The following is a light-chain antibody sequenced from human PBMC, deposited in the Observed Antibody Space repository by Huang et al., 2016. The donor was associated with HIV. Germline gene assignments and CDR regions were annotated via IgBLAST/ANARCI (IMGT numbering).Light chain of an antibody. CDR3: QQRSKWPLT. J-gene: IGKJ4*01. CDR1: QSIGTY. CDR2: DVS. V-gene: IGKV3-11*01. Sequence: EIVLTQSPVTLSLSPGDRATLSCRASQSIGTYLAWYQQKSGQAPRLLIYDVSNRAAGVPARFSASGSETDFTLTIASLDPDDFAIYHCQQRSKWPLTFGGGTK.